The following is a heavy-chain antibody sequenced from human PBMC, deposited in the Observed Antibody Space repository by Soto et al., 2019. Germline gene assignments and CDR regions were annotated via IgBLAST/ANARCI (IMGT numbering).Heavy chain of an antibody. CDR1: GYTFTSYY. D-gene: IGHD6-13*01. CDR3: ARGPYSSSWPNYYYYGLDV. V-gene: IGHV1-46*01. CDR2: INPSGGST. J-gene: IGHJ6*02. Sequence: ASLKVSCKASGYTFTSYYMHWVRQAPGQGLEWMGIINPSGGSTSYAQKFQGRVTMTGDTSTSTVYMELSSLRSEDTAVYYCARGPYSSSWPNYYYYGLDVWGQGTTVNVSS.